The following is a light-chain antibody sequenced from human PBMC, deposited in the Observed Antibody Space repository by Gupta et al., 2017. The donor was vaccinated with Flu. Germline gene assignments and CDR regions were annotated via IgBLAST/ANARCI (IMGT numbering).Light chain of an antibody. CDR2: VTM. CDR3: QVFYTTTGYQV. J-gene: IGLJ3*02. V-gene: IGLV3-21*02. CDR1: YIGSKS. Sequence: SYVLTQSPPVSMAPGPTPTITCGGNYIGSKSVPWYQKKPGQAPVLVVYVTMDRPSEIPERFSGSNSGNTATLTISRVEAGDEADYYCQVFYTTTGYQVFGGGTKLTVL.